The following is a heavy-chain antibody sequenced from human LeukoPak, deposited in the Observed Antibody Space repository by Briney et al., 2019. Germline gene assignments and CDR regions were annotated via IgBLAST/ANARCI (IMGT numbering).Heavy chain of an antibody. Sequence: SETLSLTCTVSGGSISSYYWSWIRQPPGKGLEWIGYIYYSGSTNYNPSLKSRVTISVDTSKNQFSLKLSSVTAADTAVYYCARHNSFLGAFDIWGQGTMVTVSS. CDR3: ARHNSFLGAFDI. V-gene: IGHV4-59*08. CDR1: GGSISSYY. J-gene: IGHJ3*02. CDR2: IYYSGST. D-gene: IGHD2/OR15-2a*01.